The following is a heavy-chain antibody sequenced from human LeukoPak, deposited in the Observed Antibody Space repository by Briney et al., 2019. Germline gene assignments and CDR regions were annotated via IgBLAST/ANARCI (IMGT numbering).Heavy chain of an antibody. D-gene: IGHD3-22*01. CDR3: AREHSSGYYDY. CDR2: INPSGGNT. J-gene: IGHJ4*02. Sequence: GASVKVSCKASGYTFTSYYIHWVRQAPGQGLEWMGIINPSGGNTRYAQKFQGRVTMTSDTSTSTVYMELSSLRSEDTAVYYCAREHSSGYYDYWGQGTLVTVSS. V-gene: IGHV1-46*01. CDR1: GYTFTSYY.